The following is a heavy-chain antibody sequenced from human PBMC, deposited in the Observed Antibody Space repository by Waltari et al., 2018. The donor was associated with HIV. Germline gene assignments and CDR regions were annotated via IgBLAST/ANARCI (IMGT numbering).Heavy chain of an antibody. Sequence: QAQVLQSGAEVKEPGASVKVSCESSGHTTVGYYFHWVRQAPGQGLEWMGWINTRTGGTNYGQKFQGRVNMARGTSLTTAHMELSSLRSDDTAVYYCATETYFGSGSYYRDAMDVWGQGTMVAVTS. CDR2: INTRTGGT. CDR3: ATETYFGSGSYYRDAMDV. D-gene: IGHD3-10*01. V-gene: IGHV1-2*02. J-gene: IGHJ6*02. CDR1: GHTTVGYY.